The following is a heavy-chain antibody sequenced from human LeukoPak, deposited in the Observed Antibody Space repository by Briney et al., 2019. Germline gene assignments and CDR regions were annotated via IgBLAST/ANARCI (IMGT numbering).Heavy chain of an antibody. V-gene: IGHV1-46*01. CDR2: INPSGGST. CDR1: GYTLTELS. Sequence: GASVKVSCKVSGYTLTELSMHWVRQAPGQGLEWMGIINPSGGSTSYAQKFQGRVTMTRDTSTSTVYMELSSLRSDDTAVYYCARDARSVNFWTGLYYYMDVWGKGTTVTVSS. D-gene: IGHD3/OR15-3a*01. CDR3: ARDARSVNFWTGLYYYMDV. J-gene: IGHJ6*03.